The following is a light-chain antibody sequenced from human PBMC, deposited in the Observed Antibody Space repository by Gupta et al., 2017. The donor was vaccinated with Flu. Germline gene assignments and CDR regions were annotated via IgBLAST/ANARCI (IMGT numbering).Light chain of an antibody. Sequence: DVVMTQSPLSLPVTLGQPVSISCRSSQSPVYSDGNTYLSWFHQKPGQSPRRLIYKVSNRDSGVPDRFTGSGSGTDFTLKISRVEAEDVGVYYCMQATRWPTFGQGTKLEIK. CDR2: KVS. V-gene: IGKV2-30*01. J-gene: IGKJ2*01. CDR3: MQATRWPT. CDR1: QSPVYSDGNTY.